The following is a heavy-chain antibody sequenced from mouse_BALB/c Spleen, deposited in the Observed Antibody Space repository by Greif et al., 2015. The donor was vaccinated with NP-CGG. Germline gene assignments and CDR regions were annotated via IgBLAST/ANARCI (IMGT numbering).Heavy chain of an antibody. V-gene: IGHV2-5-1*01. CDR1: GFSLTSYG. Sequence: QVHVKQSGPSLVQPSQSLSITCTVSGFSLTSYGVHWVRQSPGKGLEWLGVIWRGGSTDYNAAFMSRLSITKDNSKSXVFFKMNSLQADDTAIYYCAKEVGTDYFDYWGQGTTLTVSS. CDR3: AKEVGTDYFDY. D-gene: IGHD4-1*01. CDR2: IWRGGST. J-gene: IGHJ2*01.